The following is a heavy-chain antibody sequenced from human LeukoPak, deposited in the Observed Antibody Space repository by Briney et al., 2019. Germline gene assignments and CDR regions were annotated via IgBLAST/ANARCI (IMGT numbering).Heavy chain of an antibody. CDR1: GFTFGDYA. CDR3: TRAGSSGYYYLSAY. J-gene: IGHJ4*02. CDR2: IRSKAYGGTT. V-gene: IGHV3-49*04. D-gene: IGHD3-22*01. Sequence: GGSLRLSCTATGFTFGDYAMSWVRQAPGKGLEWVGFIRSKAYGGTTEYAASVKGRFTISRDDSKSIAYLQMNSLKTEDTAVYYCTRAGSSGYYYLSAYWGQGTLVTVSS.